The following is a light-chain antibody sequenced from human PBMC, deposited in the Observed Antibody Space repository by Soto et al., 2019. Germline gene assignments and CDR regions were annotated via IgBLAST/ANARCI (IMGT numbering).Light chain of an antibody. CDR1: SSDVGVYNY. CDR2: ESS. V-gene: IGLV2-14*01. J-gene: IGLJ1*01. CDR3: SSYTSSSTYV. Sequence: QSVLTQPASVSGSPGQSITISCTGTSSDVGVYNYVSWYQQHPGKAPKLMIYESSNRPSGVSNRFSGSKSGNTASLTISGFQAEDESDYYCSSYTSSSTYVFGTGTKLTVL.